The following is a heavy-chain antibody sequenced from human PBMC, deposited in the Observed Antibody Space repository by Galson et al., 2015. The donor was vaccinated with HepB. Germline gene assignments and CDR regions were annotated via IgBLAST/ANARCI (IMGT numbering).Heavy chain of an antibody. Sequence: QSGAEVKKPGESLRISCKGSGYSFTSYWISWVRQMPGKGLEWMGRIDPSDSYTNYSPSFQGHVTISADKSISTAYLQWSSLKASDTAMYYCARLLSITMVRGVIITKDYWGQGTLVTVSS. V-gene: IGHV5-10-1*01. CDR2: IDPSDSYT. CDR1: GYSFTSYW. J-gene: IGHJ4*02. CDR3: ARLLSITMVRGVIITKDY. D-gene: IGHD3-10*01.